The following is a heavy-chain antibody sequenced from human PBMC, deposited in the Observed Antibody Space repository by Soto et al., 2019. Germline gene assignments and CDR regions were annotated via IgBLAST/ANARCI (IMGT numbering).Heavy chain of an antibody. CDR1: GFSVSSNY. V-gene: IGHV3-66*01. CDR2: IYAGGNT. CDR3: TTDPWPYYDSSGTNDY. J-gene: IGHJ4*02. D-gene: IGHD3-22*01. Sequence: GESLKISCAASGFSVSSNYMSWVRQAPGKGLEWVSVIYAGGNTHYADFVEGRFTISRDNSNNMLYLQMNSLKTEDTAVYYCTTDPWPYYDSSGTNDYWGQGTLVTVSS.